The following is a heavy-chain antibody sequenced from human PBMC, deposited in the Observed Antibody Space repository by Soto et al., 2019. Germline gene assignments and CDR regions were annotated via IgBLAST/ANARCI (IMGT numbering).Heavy chain of an antibody. CDR3: ARAPVGLDTISYFDY. D-gene: IGHD3-3*01. CDR1: GDSISGSQW. J-gene: IGHJ4*02. V-gene: IGHV4-4*02. CDR2: ISHTGTT. Sequence: SETLSLTCAVSGDSISGSQWWSWVRLPPGKGLEWIGEISHTGTTNYNPSLKSRVTMSVDKPKNQFSLNLTSVTAADTAVYFCARAPVGLDTISYFDYWGQGKLVTVS.